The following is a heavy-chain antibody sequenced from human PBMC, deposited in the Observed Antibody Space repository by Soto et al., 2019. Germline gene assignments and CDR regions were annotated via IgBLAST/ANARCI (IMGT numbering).Heavy chain of an antibody. Sequence: QVQLVQSGAEVKKPGASVRVSCKASGFSITNYHMHLVRQAPGQGLEWMGVITPLGGAPTYAQKFQARVTMTSNMSTSNVHMDLSRLRTDDTAVYYCAREIVGAISRSDAGDIWGQGTMVTVSS. CDR2: ITPLGGAP. V-gene: IGHV1-46*01. CDR1: GFSITNYH. CDR3: AREIVGAISRSDAGDI. D-gene: IGHD1-26*01. J-gene: IGHJ3*02.